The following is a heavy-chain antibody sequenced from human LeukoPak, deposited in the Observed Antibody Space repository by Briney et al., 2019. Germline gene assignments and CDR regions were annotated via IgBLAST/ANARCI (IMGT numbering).Heavy chain of an antibody. Sequence: KSSETLSLTCAVYGGSFSGYYWSWIRQPPGKGLEWIGEINHSGSTNYNPSLKSRVTISVDTSKNQFSLKLSSVTAADTAVYYCARVPTPYYYGMDVWGQGTTVTVSS. CDR3: ARVPTPYYYGMDV. J-gene: IGHJ6*02. CDR2: INHSGST. V-gene: IGHV4-34*01. CDR1: GGSFSGYY.